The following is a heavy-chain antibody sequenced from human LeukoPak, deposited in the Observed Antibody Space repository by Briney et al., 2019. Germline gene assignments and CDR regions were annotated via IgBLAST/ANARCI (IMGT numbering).Heavy chain of an antibody. Sequence: GGSLRLSCATSGFTFSDAWLSWVRQAPGKGLEWLGRIKNDGTADYDEVVKGRFTISRDISKAILYLLMNSLKTEDTAIYYCTTVSHFYLGGQGTLVTVSS. V-gene: IGHV3-15*01. CDR2: IKNDGTA. CDR1: GFTFSDAW. CDR3: TTVSHFYL. D-gene: IGHD2/OR15-2a*01. J-gene: IGHJ4*02.